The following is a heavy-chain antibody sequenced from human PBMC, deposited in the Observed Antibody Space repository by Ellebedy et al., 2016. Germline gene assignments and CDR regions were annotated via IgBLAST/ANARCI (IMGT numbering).Heavy chain of an antibody. CDR2: INPNSGDT. CDR3: ARQQLVQGGFDM. V-gene: IGHV1-2*04. J-gene: IGHJ3*02. D-gene: IGHD6-13*01. Sequence: ASVKVSXXASGYTFTGFYLHWVRQAPGQGLEWVGWINPNSGDTRYAQKFQGWATMTRDTSINTAYMELRRPTSDDTAVYYCARQQLVQGGFDMWGQGTVVTVSS. CDR1: GYTFTGFY.